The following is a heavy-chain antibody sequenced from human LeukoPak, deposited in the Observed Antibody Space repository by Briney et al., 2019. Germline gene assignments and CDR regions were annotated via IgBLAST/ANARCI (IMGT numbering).Heavy chain of an antibody. D-gene: IGHD1-26*01. CDR2: IYYSGST. J-gene: IGHJ4*02. Sequence: PSETLSLTCTVSGGSISSSSYYWGWIRQPPGKGLEWIGSIYYSGSTYYNPSLKSRVTISEDTSKNQFSLKLISVTAADTAVYYCARRGIVGAHYYFDYWGQGTLVTVSS. CDR3: ARRGIVGAHYYFDY. CDR1: GGSISSSSYY. V-gene: IGHV4-39*01.